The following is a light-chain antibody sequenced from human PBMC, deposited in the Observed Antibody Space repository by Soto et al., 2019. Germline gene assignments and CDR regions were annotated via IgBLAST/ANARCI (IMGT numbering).Light chain of an antibody. Sequence: QPVLTQSPSASASLGASVKLTCTLSSGHSSYAIAWHQQQPEKGPRYLMKLNSDGSHSKGDGIPDRFSGSSSGAERYLTISSLQSEDEADYYCQTWGTGAQGVFGTGTKLTVL. CDR1: SGHSSYA. J-gene: IGLJ1*01. CDR2: LNSDGSH. CDR3: QTWGTGAQGV. V-gene: IGLV4-69*01.